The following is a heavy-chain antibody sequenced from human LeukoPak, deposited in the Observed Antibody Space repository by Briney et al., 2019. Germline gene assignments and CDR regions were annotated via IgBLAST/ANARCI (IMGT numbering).Heavy chain of an antibody. D-gene: IGHD5-18*01. V-gene: IGHV4-39*01. J-gene: IGHJ4*02. CDR2: SYFSGTT. CDR1: GGSISSSSYY. Sequence: SETLSLTCTVSGGSISSSSYYWGWIRQPPGKGLEWIGSSYFSGTTYYNPSLRSRVTISVDTSKNQFSLKLSSVTAAETAVYYCARQRSGYSYGYGKFDYWGQGTLVTVSS. CDR3: ARQRSGYSYGYGKFDY.